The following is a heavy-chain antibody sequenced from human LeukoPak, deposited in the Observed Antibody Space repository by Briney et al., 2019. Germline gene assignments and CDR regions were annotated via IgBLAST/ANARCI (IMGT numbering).Heavy chain of an antibody. Sequence: SCAASGFTVSSNYMSWIRQPPGKGLEWIGEINHSGSTNYNPSLKSRVTISVDTSKNQFSLKLSSVTAADTAVYYCARGVKVNYYYYGMDVWGQGTTVTVSS. CDR3: ARGVKVNYYYYGMDV. V-gene: IGHV4-34*01. CDR2: INHSGST. CDR1: GFTVSSNY. D-gene: IGHD2-21*01. J-gene: IGHJ6*02.